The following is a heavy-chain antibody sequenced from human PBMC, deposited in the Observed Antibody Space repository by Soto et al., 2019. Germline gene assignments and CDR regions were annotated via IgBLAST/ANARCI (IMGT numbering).Heavy chain of an antibody. V-gene: IGHV4-59*01. Sequence: SETLSLTCTVSGGSISSYYWTWIRQPPGKGLEWIGYIYYTGSTNYNPSLKSRVAISVDTSKNQFSLKLSSVTAADTAVYYCARGSSGTTVFDYWGQGTLVTVPS. J-gene: IGHJ4*02. CDR3: ARGSSGTTVFDY. CDR2: IYYTGST. D-gene: IGHD1-1*01. CDR1: GGSISSYY.